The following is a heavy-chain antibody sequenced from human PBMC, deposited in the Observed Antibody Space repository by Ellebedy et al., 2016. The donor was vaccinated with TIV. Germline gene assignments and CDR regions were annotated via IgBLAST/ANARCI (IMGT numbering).Heavy chain of an antibody. J-gene: IGHJ5*02. CDR2: TYYSSKWYI. CDR3: AKGWLRGFFDP. CDR1: GDSVSRNG. V-gene: IGHV6-1*01. D-gene: IGHD5-12*01. Sequence: SQTLSLTCAISGDSVSRNGWNWIRQSPSRGLEWLGRTYYSSKWYIDYAVSVKTRIIISPDTAKNQISLQLDSMTPEDTGLYYCAKGWLRGFFDPWGQGTLVTVSS.